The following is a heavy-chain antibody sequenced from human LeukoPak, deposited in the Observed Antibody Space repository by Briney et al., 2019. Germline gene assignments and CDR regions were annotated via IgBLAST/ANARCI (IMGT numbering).Heavy chain of an antibody. Sequence: SETLSLTCAVSGGSISSSNWWSWVRQPPGKGLEWIGEIYHSGSTNYNPSLKSRVTISVDKSKNQFSLKLSSVTAADTAVYYCARGEYQLRRTRAQFGYWGQGTLVTVSS. CDR2: IYHSGST. CDR3: ARGEYQLRRTRAQFGY. J-gene: IGHJ4*02. V-gene: IGHV4-4*02. CDR1: GGSISSSNW. D-gene: IGHD2-2*01.